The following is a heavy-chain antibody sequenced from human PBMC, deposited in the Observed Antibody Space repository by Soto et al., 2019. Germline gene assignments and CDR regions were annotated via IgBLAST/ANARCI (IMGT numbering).Heavy chain of an antibody. CDR2: IKQDGSER. V-gene: IGHV3-7*03. CDR3: VRGGVHYYDNSFDY. Sequence: EVVLVESGGGLVQPGGSLRLSCAASGFSLIPYWMSWVRQAPGKGLEWVSNIKQDGSERNYVNSVKGRFTISRDNAKNSVYLETNSLRAEDTAVYYCVRGGVHYYDNSFDYWGQGTLVTVSS. D-gene: IGHD3-22*01. CDR1: GFSLIPYW. J-gene: IGHJ4*02.